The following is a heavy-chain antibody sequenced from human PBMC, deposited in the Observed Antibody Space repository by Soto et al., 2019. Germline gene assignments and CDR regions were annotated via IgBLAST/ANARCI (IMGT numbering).Heavy chain of an antibody. D-gene: IGHD2-15*01. CDR3: VRGGGGGLFDP. J-gene: IGHJ5*02. CDR2: ISPGSRYP. V-gene: IGHV3-11*06. CDR1: GFTFGDSY. Sequence: QVQLVESGGGLVPPGGSLRLSCAGSGFTFGDSYRSWIRQAPGKGLEWLSYISPGSRYPAYADSVKGRFTISRDNAKRSVYLQMMSLTAEDTAIYYCVRGGGGGLFDPWGEGTMVTVSS.